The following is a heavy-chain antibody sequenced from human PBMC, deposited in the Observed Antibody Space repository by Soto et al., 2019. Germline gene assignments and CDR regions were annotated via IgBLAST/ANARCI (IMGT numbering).Heavy chain of an antibody. Sequence: EVQLLESGGGLVQPGGSLRLSCAASGFTFSNYGMSWVRQAPGKGLEWVSSISGGNTFYAGSVKGRFTISRDNSKNTLYLQMNSLTAEDTAVYYCAKAPSSDCNSGAYSLRSWGQGTLVTVSS. CDR1: GFTFSNYG. CDR3: AKAPSSDCNSGAYSLRS. V-gene: IGHV3-23*01. CDR2: SISGGNT. J-gene: IGHJ5*02. D-gene: IGHD2-21*01.